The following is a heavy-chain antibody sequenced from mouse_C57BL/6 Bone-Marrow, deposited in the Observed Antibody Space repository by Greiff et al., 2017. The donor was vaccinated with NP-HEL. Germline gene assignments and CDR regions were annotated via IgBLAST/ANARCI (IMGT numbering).Heavy chain of an antibody. CDR1: GYTFTSYG. V-gene: IGHV1-81*01. J-gene: IGHJ3*01. CDR3: ARAAH. CDR2: IYPRSGNT. Sequence: QVQLQQSGAELARPGASVKLSCKASGYTFTSYGISWVKQRTGQGLEWIGEIYPRSGNTYYTEKFKGKATLTADKSSSTAYMELRSLTSEDSAVYFCARAAHWGQGTLVTVSA.